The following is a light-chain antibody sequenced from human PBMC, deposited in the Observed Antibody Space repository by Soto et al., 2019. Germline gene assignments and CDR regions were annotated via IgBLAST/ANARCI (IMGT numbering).Light chain of an antibody. CDR1: SSDIGSYDR. CDR3: CSYAGSNIFAV. Sequence: QSALTQPASVSGSPGQSITISCTGTSSDIGSYDRVSWYQWHPGKAPKLIIYEDNRRPSEISNRFSGSKSGNTASLTISGLQAEDEDDYCCCSYAGSNIFAVFGGGTKVTVL. CDR2: EDN. J-gene: IGLJ3*02. V-gene: IGLV2-23*01.